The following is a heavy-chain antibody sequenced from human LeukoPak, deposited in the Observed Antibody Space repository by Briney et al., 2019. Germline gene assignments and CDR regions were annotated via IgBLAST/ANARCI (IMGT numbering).Heavy chain of an antibody. CDR3: AKGPPPKAYCSGGSCYDYFDY. V-gene: IGHV3-30*18. CDR1: GFTFSSYG. J-gene: IGHJ4*02. D-gene: IGHD2-15*01. CDR2: ISYDGSNK. Sequence: GRSLRLSCAASGFTFSSYGMHWVRQAPGKGLEWVAVISYDGSNKYYADSVKGRFTISRDNSKNTLYLQMNSLRAEDTAVYYCAKGPPPKAYCSGGSCYDYFDYWGQGTLVTVSS.